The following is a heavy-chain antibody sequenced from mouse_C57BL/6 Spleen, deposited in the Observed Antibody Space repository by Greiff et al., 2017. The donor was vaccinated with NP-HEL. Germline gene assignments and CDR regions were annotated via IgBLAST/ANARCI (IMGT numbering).Heavy chain of an antibody. CDR2: IDPSDSYT. V-gene: IGHV1-59*01. CDR3: ARSDGSSYEGWYFDV. J-gene: IGHJ1*03. D-gene: IGHD1-1*01. CDR1: GYTFTSYW. Sequence: VQLQQPGAELVRPGTSVKLSCKASGYTFTSYWMHWVKQRPGQGLEWIGVIDPSDSYTNYNQKFKGKATLTVDTSSSTAYMQLSSLTSEDSAVYYCARSDGSSYEGWYFDVWGTGTTVTVSS.